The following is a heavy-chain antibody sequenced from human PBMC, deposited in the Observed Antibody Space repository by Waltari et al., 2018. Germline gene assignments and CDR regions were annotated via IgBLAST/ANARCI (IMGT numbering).Heavy chain of an antibody. CDR2: IYSGGST. V-gene: IGHV3-53*02. Sequence: EVQLVETGGGLIQPGGSLRLSCAASGFTVSSNYMSWVRQAPGKGREWVSVIYSGGSTYYADSAEGRFTISRDNYKNTLYLQMNSLRAEDTAVYYCARDKRYSSSTENYYYYGMDVWGQGTTVTVSS. D-gene: IGHD6-6*01. CDR3: ARDKRYSSSTENYYYYGMDV. J-gene: IGHJ6*02. CDR1: GFTVSSNY.